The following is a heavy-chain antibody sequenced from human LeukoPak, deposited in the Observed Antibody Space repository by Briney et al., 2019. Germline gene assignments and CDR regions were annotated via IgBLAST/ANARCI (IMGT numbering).Heavy chain of an antibody. J-gene: IGHJ4*01. D-gene: IGHD6-19*01. CDR2: LSGSGITT. CDR1: GFTFSNSA. V-gene: IGHV3-23*01. Sequence: GGSLRLSCAASGFTFSNSAMSWVRQAPGKGLEWVSTLSGSGITTYYADSVKGRLTISRDNSKNTLYLQMNSLRAEDTAVYYCAKGVYSSGWSYFDYWGHGTLVTVSS. CDR3: AKGVYSSGWSYFDY.